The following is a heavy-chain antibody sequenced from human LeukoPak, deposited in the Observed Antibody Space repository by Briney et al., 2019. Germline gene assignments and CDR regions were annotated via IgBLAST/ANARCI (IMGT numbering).Heavy chain of an antibody. V-gene: IGHV4-34*01. J-gene: IGHJ4*02. CDR2: INHSGST. Sequence: KSSETLSLTCAASGGTFSGYYWNWIRQPPGKGLEWIGEINHSGSTNYNPSLKSRVTLSIDRSENKLSLKLSSVTAADTAVYYCATGGERAFDYWGQGTLVTVSS. D-gene: IGHD1-1*01. CDR3: ATGGERAFDY. CDR1: GGTFSGYY.